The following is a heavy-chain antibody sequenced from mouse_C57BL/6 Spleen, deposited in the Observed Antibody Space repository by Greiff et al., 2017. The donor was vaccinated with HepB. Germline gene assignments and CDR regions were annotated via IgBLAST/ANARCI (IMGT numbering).Heavy chain of an antibody. D-gene: IGHD2-5*01. Sequence: VKLVESGPGLVAPSQSLSITCTVSGFSLTSYGVHWVRQPPGKGLEWLVVIWSDGSTTYNSALKSRLSISKDNSKSQVFLKMNSLQTDDTAMYYCARHDYSNYEDYYAMDYWGQGTSVTVSS. CDR1: GFSLTSYG. CDR2: IWSDGST. J-gene: IGHJ4*01. CDR3: ARHDYSNYEDYYAMDY. V-gene: IGHV2-6-1*01.